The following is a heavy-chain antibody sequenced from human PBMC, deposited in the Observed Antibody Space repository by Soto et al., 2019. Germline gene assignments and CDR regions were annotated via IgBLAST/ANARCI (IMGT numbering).Heavy chain of an antibody. CDR2: IIPIFGTA. D-gene: IGHD3-9*01. V-gene: IGHV1-69*13. Sequence: GASVKVSCKASGGTFSSYAISWVRQAPGQGLEWMGGIIPIFGTANYAQKFQGRVTITADESTSTAYMELSSLRSEDTAVYYCARAPYSTLTGPPPGYYYYYGMDVWGQGTTVTVSS. CDR3: ARAPYSTLTGPPPGYYYYYGMDV. CDR1: GGTFSSYA. J-gene: IGHJ6*02.